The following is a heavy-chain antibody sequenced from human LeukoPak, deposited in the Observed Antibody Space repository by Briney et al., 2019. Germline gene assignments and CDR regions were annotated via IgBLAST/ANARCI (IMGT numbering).Heavy chain of an antibody. D-gene: IGHD3-22*01. Sequence: APVKVSCKASGYTFKNYGISWVRQAPGQGLEWMGWISCYNGDTKYTQKLQGRVTMTTDTSTSTAYMELRSLRSDDTAVYYCARDNPYYYLYWGQGTLVTVSS. CDR1: GYTFKNYG. V-gene: IGHV1-18*01. J-gene: IGHJ4*02. CDR3: ARDNPYYYLY. CDR2: ISCYNGDT.